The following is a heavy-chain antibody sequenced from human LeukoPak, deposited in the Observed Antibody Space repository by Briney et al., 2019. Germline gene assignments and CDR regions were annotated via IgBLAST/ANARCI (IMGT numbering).Heavy chain of an antibody. D-gene: IGHD3-10*01. Sequence: SETLSLTCAVYGGSFSGYYWSWIRQPPGKGLEWIGEINHSGSTNYNPSLKSRVTITVHTSKTQFSLELSSVTAADTAVYYCLREGGGYWGQGTLVTVSS. V-gene: IGHV4-34*03. CDR1: GGSFSGYY. CDR3: LREGGGY. J-gene: IGHJ4*02. CDR2: INHSGST.